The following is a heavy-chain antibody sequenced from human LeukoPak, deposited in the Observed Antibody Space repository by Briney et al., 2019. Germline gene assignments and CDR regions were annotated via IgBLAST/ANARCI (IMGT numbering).Heavy chain of an antibody. CDR1: GYTLTELS. V-gene: IGHV1-24*01. CDR2: FDPEDGET. CDR3: ATGDDGWYGWRRNFDY. Sequence: ASVKVSCKVSGYTLTELSMHWVRRAPGKGLEWMGGFDPEDGETIYAQKFQGRVTMTEDTSTDTAYMELSSLRSEDTAVYYRATGDDGWYGWRRNFDYWGQGTLVTVSS. J-gene: IGHJ4*02. D-gene: IGHD6-19*01.